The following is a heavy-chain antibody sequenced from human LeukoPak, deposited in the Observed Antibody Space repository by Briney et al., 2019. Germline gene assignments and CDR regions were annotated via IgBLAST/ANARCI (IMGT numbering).Heavy chain of an antibody. CDR2: INHSGST. D-gene: IGHD2-15*01. CDR3: ASTGYGGNPLDY. CDR1: GDSISGYY. Sequence: SETLSLTCTVSGDSISGYYWSWLRQPPGKGLEWIGEINHSGSTNYNPSLKSRVTISVDTSKNQFSLKLSSVTAADTAVYYCASTGYGGNPLDYWGQGTLVTVSS. J-gene: IGHJ4*02. V-gene: IGHV4-34*01.